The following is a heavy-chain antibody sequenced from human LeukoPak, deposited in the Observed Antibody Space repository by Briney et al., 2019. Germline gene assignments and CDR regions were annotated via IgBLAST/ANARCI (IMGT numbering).Heavy chain of an antibody. Sequence: GGSLRLSCVASGFTFSDYYMSWIRQAPGKGLEWISYISSSDSPRFYADSVKGRFTISRDNSKNTLYLQMNSLRAEDTAVYYCANSVPAVDVWGKGTTVTVSS. J-gene: IGHJ6*04. CDR1: GFTFSDYY. CDR3: ANSVPAVDV. V-gene: IGHV3-11*01. D-gene: IGHD2-2*01. CDR2: ISSSDSPR.